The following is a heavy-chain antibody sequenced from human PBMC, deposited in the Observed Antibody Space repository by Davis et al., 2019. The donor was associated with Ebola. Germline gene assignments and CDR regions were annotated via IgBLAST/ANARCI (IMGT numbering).Heavy chain of an antibody. CDR3: ARGIGGNNGY. CDR2: IYSGGST. Sequence: GESLKISCAASGFTVSSNYMSWVRQAPGKGLEWVSVIYSGGSTYYADSVKGRFTISRDNSKNTLYLQMNSLRAEDTAVYYCARGIGGNNGYWGQGTLVTVSP. D-gene: IGHD1/OR15-1a*01. CDR1: GFTVSSNY. J-gene: IGHJ4*02. V-gene: IGHV3-53*01.